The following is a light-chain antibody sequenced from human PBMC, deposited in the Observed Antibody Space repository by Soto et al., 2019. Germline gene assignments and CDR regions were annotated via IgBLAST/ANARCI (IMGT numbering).Light chain of an antibody. V-gene: IGKV3D-15*01. CDR3: QQYNDYPRT. CDR1: QSVSSK. J-gene: IGKJ1*01. Sequence: EIVMAQSPATLSVSPGEGATLSCRASQSVSSKLAWYQQKPGQAPRLLIYDASSRATGIPDRFSGSGSGTEFTLTISSLQSEDFAVYYCQQYNDYPRTFGQGTKVDIK. CDR2: DAS.